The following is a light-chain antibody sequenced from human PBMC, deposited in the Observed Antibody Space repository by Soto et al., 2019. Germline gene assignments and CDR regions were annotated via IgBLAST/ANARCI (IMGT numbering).Light chain of an antibody. CDR3: QQTYSSPQT. J-gene: IGKJ1*01. CDR2: AAS. V-gene: IGKV1-9*01. Sequence: IQLTHSPSSLSATERDRVTITFRASQDIAIYLAWYQQKPGEAPKLLIYAASTLYGGVPSRFSGSGSETDFTLTIDSLQPEDVATYYCQQTYSSPQTFGQGTKVDIK. CDR1: QDIAIY.